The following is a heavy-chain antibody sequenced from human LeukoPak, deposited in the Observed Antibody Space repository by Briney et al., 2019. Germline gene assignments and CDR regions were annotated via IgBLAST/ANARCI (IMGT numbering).Heavy chain of an antibody. D-gene: IGHD2/OR15-2a*01. J-gene: IGHJ6*03. Sequence: SETLSLTCTVSGGSISSGSYYWSWIRQPAGKGLEWIERIYSSGSTNYNPSLKSRVTISVDTSKNQFSLKLSSVTAADTAVYYCARGVTLPYYYYMDVWGKGTTVTVSS. CDR2: IYSSGST. CDR1: GGSISSGSYY. V-gene: IGHV4-61*02. CDR3: ARGVTLPYYYYMDV.